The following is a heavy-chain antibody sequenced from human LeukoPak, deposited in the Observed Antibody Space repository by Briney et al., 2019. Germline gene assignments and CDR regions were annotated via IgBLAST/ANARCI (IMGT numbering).Heavy chain of an antibody. CDR1: GGSMSSFY. CDR2: IYTSGVT. D-gene: IGHD3-22*01. J-gene: IGHJ4*02. Sequence: SETLSLTCTVYGGSMSSFYWDWIRQPAGKGLQWIGRIYTSGVTNYNPSLKSRVIMSVDTSKNQFSLKLSSVTAADTAVYYCAREWTSGDGSGYPYYFDYWGPGTLVTVSS. CDR3: AREWTSGDGSGYPYYFDY. V-gene: IGHV4-4*07.